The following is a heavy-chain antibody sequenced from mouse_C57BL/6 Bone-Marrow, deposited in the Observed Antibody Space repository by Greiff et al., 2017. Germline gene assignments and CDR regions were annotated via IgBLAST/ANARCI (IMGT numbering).Heavy chain of an antibody. CDR3: ARYGSSGG. CDR1: GYTFTDYY. V-gene: IGHV1-26*01. J-gene: IGHJ2*01. CDR2: INPNNGGT. D-gene: IGHD1-1*01. Sequence: VQLQQSGPELVKPGASVKISCKASGYTFTDYYMNWVKQSHGKSLEWIGDINPNNGGTSYNQKFKGKATLTVDKSSSTAYMELRSLTSEDSAVYYCARYGSSGGWGQGTTLTVSS.